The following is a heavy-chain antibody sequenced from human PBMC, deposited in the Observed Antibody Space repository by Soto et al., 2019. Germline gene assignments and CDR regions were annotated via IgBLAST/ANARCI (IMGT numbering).Heavy chain of an antibody. V-gene: IGHV3-33*01. CDR3: ARWPQLEPRFDY. J-gene: IGHJ4*02. D-gene: IGHD1-1*01. Sequence: GGSLRLSCAASGFTFSSYGMHWVRQAPGKGLEWVAVIWYDGSNKYYADSVKGRFTISRDNSKNTLYLQMNSLRAEDTAVYYCARWPQLEPRFDYWGQGTLVTVSS. CDR1: GFTFSSYG. CDR2: IWYDGSNK.